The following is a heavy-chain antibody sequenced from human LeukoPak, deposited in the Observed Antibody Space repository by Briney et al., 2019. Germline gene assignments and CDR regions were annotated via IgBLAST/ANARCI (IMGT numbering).Heavy chain of an antibody. J-gene: IGHJ4*02. D-gene: IGHD3-9*01. CDR3: ARDPSTLYYDILTGYSPLYFDY. CDR2: IYSGGST. CDR1: GFTVSSNY. Sequence: PGGSLRLSCAASGFTVSSNYMSWVRQAPGKGLEWVSVIYSGGSTYYADSVKGRFTISRDNSKNTLYLQMNSLRAEDTAVYYCARDPSTLYYDILTGYSPLYFDYWGQGTLVTVSS. V-gene: IGHV3-66*02.